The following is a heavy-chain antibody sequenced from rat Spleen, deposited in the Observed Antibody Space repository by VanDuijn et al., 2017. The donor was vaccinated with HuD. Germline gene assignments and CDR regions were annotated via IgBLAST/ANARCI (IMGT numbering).Heavy chain of an antibody. Sequence: QVQLKESGPGLVQPSQTLSLTCTVSGFSLSNYGISWVRQPPGKGLEWIAAVSSGGDSYYNSGLKSRLSISRDISTRQVFLKINSLQTEDTAIYFCTRERVPGFAFYFDYWGQGVMVTVSS. CDR2: VSSGGDS. V-gene: IGHV2S8*01. CDR1: GFSLSNYG. CDR3: TRERVPGFAFYFDY. D-gene: IGHD1-4*01. J-gene: IGHJ2*01.